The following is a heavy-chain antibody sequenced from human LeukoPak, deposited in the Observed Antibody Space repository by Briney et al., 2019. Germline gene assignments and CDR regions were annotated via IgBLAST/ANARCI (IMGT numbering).Heavy chain of an antibody. J-gene: IGHJ4*02. D-gene: IGHD1-14*01. CDR3: ARDNRNELGSPLDY. Sequence: GGSLRLSCAASGFTFSDAWMNWVRQAPGKGLEWVSVIYSGGSTYYADSVKGRFTISRDNSKNTLYLQMNSLRAEDTAVYYCARDNRNELGSPLDYWGQGTLVTVSS. CDR1: GFTFSDAW. CDR2: IYSGGST. V-gene: IGHV3-53*01.